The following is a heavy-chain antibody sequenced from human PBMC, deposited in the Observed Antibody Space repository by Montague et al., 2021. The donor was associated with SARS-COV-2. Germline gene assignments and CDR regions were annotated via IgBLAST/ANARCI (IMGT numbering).Heavy chain of an antibody. V-gene: IGHV2-70*11. J-gene: IGHJ6*02. CDR1: GFSLRTAGTC. CDR2: IDWDGDK. Sequence: PALVKTTQTLTLTCTFSGFSLRTAGTCVSWIRQPPGKAPQWLARIDWDGDKYYSRTLETRVSISTDTAKTQVVLTMTNVDPMDTATYYCARLSGVAPRCYYEGMDVWGQGTAVTVSS. D-gene: IGHD7-27*01. CDR3: ARLSGVAPRCYYEGMDV.